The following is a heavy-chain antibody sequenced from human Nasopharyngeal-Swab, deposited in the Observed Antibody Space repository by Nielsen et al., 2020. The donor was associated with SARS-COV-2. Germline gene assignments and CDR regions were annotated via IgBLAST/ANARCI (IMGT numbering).Heavy chain of an antibody. CDR3: ARQAFLSGSYRADYYYGMDV. D-gene: IGHD1-26*01. CDR1: GFSLSNARMG. Sequence: SGPTLVKPTETLTLTCTVSGFSLSNARMGVSWIRQPPGKALEWLAPIFSNDEQSYSTSLKSRLTISKDTSKSQVVLTMTNMDPVDTATYYCARQAFLSGSYRADYYYGMDVWGQGTTVTVSS. J-gene: IGHJ6*02. CDR2: IFSNDEQ. V-gene: IGHV2-26*01.